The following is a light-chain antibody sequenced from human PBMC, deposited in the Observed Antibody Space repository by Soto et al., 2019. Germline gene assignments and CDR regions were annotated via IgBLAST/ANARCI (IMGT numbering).Light chain of an antibody. CDR2: GNN. V-gene: IGLV1-40*01. J-gene: IGLJ2*01. Sequence: QSVLTQPPSVSGAPGQRVTISCIGSSSNIGAGYDVHWYQQFPGTAPKLLIYGNNNRPSGVPDRFSDSKSGTSASLAITGLQAEDEADYYCQSYDSSLSGVVFGGGTKLTVL. CDR1: SSNIGAGYD. CDR3: QSYDSSLSGVV.